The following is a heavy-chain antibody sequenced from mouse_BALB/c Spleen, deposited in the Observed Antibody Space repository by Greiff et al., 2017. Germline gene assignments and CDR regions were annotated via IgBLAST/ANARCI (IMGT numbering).Heavy chain of an antibody. J-gene: IGHJ4*01. V-gene: IGHV3-2*02. CDR3: ARDGITTDAMDY. D-gene: IGHD2-4*01. CDR1: GYSITSDYA. Sequence: EVKLQESGPGLVKPSQSLSLTCTVTGYSITSDYAWNWIRQFPGNKLEWMGYISYSGSTSYNPSHKSRISITRDTSKNQFFLQLHSVTTEDTATYYCARDGITTDAMDYWGQGTSVTVSS. CDR2: ISYSGST.